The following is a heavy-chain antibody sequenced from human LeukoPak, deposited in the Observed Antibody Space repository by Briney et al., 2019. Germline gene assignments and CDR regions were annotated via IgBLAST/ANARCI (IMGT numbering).Heavy chain of an antibody. CDR1: GYTFTGYY. J-gene: IGHJ4*02. V-gene: IGHV1-2*02. D-gene: IGHD3-10*01. Sequence: GAAVKVSCKASGYTFTGYYMHWVRQAPGQGLEWMGWINPNSGGTKYAQKFQGRVTMTRDTSITTAYMELSRLRSDDTALYYCARDRREVYKYGSGTFKFGENFFDSWGQGTLVTVSS. CDR2: INPNSGGT. CDR3: ARDRREVYKYGSGTFKFGENFFDS.